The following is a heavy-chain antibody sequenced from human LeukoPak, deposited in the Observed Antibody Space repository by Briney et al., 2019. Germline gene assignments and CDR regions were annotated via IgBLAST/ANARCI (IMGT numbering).Heavy chain of an antibody. CDR2: NYHSGSN. CDR1: GYFIRSGYY. CDR3: SRTSNDDDYFDD. V-gene: IGHV4-38-2*02. D-gene: IGHD1-1*01. Sequence: SETLSLTCTVSGYFIRSGYYRGWIRPPPGKGLEWIGSNYHSGSNYYTPSLKSRVTISVHTPKNQFSLKLSSVTAADTAVYYCSRTSNDDDYFDDWGQGTLVTVSS. J-gene: IGHJ4*02.